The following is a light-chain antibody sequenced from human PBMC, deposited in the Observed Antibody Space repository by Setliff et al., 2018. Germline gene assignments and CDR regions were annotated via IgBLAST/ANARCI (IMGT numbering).Light chain of an antibody. Sequence: QSVLTQPPSVSGAPGQRVTISCTGSSSNIGQGFDVHWYQQLPGTAPKLLIYGNNNRPSGVPDRFSGSKSGASASLAITGLQAEDEADYYCQSYDSSLTGSGVFGTGTKVTVL. J-gene: IGLJ1*01. CDR2: GNN. V-gene: IGLV1-40*01. CDR1: SSNIGQGFD. CDR3: QSYDSSLTGSGV.